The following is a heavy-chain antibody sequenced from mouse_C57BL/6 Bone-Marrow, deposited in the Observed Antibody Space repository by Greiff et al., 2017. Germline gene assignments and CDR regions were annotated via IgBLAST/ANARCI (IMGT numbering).Heavy chain of an antibody. Sequence: VQLQQPGAELVMPGASVKLSCKASGYTFTSYWMHWVKQRPGQGLEWIGEIDPSDSYTNYNQKFKGKSTLPVYKSSSTAYMQLSSLTSEDSAVYYCERYPYGTDWYFDVWGTGTTVTVSS. V-gene: IGHV1-69*01. D-gene: IGHD1-1*01. CDR3: ERYPYGTDWYFDV. CDR1: GYTFTSYW. CDR2: IDPSDSYT. J-gene: IGHJ1*03.